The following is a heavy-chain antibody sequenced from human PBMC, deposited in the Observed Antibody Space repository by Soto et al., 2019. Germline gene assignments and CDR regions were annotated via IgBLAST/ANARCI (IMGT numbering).Heavy chain of an antibody. Sequence: PGGSLRLSCAASGFTFSSYSMNWVRQAPGKGLEWVSSISSSSSYIYYADSVKGRFTISRDNAKNSLYLQMNSLRAEDTAVYYCARSNGDYVAFDIWGQGTMVTVSS. V-gene: IGHV3-21*01. CDR2: ISSSSSYI. CDR3: ARSNGDYVAFDI. CDR1: GFTFSSYS. D-gene: IGHD4-17*01. J-gene: IGHJ3*02.